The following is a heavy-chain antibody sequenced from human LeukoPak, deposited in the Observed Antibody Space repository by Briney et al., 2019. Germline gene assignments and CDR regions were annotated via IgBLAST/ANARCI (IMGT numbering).Heavy chain of an antibody. CDR2: INPSGGST. CDR3: ARGYSYGSGTFIGGY. Sequence: ASVKVSCKASGYTFTSYYMHWVRQAPGQGLEWMGIINPSGGSTSFAQNFQGRVTMSRDTSTSTVYMELSSLKYDDTAVYYCARGYSYGSGTFIGGYWGQGTLVTVSS. J-gene: IGHJ4*02. D-gene: IGHD3-10*01. CDR1: GYTFTSYY. V-gene: IGHV1-46*01.